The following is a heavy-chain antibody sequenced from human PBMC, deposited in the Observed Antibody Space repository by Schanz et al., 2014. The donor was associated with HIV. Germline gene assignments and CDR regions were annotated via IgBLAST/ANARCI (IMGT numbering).Heavy chain of an antibody. Sequence: QVQLVESGGGVVRPGKSLRLSCAASGFTFTDYGMHWVRQAPGKGLEWVAVLSSDGSNEYYSDSVKGRVTISRDNSKNTLYLQMSSLRSDDTAVYYCAKDIRVLGLIMYYFDYWGQGTLVTVSS. V-gene: IGHV3-30*18. CDR1: GFTFTDYG. J-gene: IGHJ4*02. D-gene: IGHD3-16*01. CDR3: AKDIRVLGLIMYYFDY. CDR2: LSSDGSNE.